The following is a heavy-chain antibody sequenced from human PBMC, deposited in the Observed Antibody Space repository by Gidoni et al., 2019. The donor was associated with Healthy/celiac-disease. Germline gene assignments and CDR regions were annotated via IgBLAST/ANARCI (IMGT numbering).Heavy chain of an antibody. D-gene: IGHD6-19*01. J-gene: IGHJ6*02. Sequence: EVQLVESGGGLVQPGRSLRLSCAASGFTFDDYAMHWVRQAPGKGLEWVSGIRWNSGSIGYADSVKGRFTISRDNAKNSLYLQMNSLRAEDTALYYCAKAYSSGSYYYYYGMDVWGQGTTVTVSS. V-gene: IGHV3-9*01. CDR2: IRWNSGSI. CDR1: GFTFDDYA. CDR3: AKAYSSGSYYYYYGMDV.